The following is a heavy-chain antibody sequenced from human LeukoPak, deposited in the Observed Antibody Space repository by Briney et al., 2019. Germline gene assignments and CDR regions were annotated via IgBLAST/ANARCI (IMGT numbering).Heavy chain of an antibody. CDR2: LGTAGDT. J-gene: IGHJ4*02. V-gene: IGHV3-13*01. CDR1: GLTLTNYA. D-gene: IGHD5-24*01. CDR3: ARQSTPHGNFDY. Sequence: GGSLRLSCATSGLTLTNYAMHWVRPPAGEGLEWVSALGTAGDTFYPGSVTGRFSISRDNAKKSLFLQMNSLRVEHTAIYYCARQSTPHGNFDYWGQGTMVTVSS.